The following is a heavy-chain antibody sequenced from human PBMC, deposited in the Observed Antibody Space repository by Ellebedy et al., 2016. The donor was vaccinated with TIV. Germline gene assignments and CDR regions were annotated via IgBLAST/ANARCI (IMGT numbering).Heavy chain of an antibody. D-gene: IGHD3-16*01. CDR3: ARDYWGVGLD. CDR1: GFTFSTYW. CDR2: IKGDGSAT. V-gene: IGHV3-74*01. Sequence: GESLKISCAASGFTFSTYWMHWVRQAPGKGLVWVSRIKGDGSATNYADSVKGRFTISRDNAKNTLYLQMHTLRVEDTAVYYCARDYWGVGLDWGQGILVTVSS. J-gene: IGHJ4*02.